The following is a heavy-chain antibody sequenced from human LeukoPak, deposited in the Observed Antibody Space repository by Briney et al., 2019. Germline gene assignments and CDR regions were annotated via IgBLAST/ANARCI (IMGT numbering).Heavy chain of an antibody. CDR1: GVSISGSY. V-gene: IGHV4-59*01. J-gene: IGHJ5*02. D-gene: IGHD6-13*01. Sequence: PSETLSLACTVSGVSISGSYWSWIRQPPGKGLEWIGCIYNSGSTTYNPSLKNRVTISVDTSKNQFSLKLSSVTAADTAVYYCTRGEKYSSSWSVGWFDPWGQGTLVTVSS. CDR3: TRGEKYSSSWSVGWFDP. CDR2: IYNSGST.